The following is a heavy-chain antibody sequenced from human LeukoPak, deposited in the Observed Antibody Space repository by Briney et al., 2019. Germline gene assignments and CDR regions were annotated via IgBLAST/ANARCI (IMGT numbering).Heavy chain of an antibody. D-gene: IGHD2-15*01. CDR3: GRVRCSGGSCYPYYFYGMDG. J-gene: IGHJ6*02. CDR2: ISSSSSYI. CDR1: GFTFSSYS. Sequence: KPGGSLRLSCAASGFTFSSYSMNWVRQAPGGGLEWVSSISSSSSYIYYADSVKGRFTISRDNAKNSLCLQMNSLRAEDTAVYYCGRVRCSGGSCYPYYFYGMDGWDQGTTVTVSS. V-gene: IGHV3-21*01.